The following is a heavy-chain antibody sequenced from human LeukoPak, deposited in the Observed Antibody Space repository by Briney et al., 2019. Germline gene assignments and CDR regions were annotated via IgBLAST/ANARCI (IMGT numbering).Heavy chain of an antibody. CDR1: GFTFSIYS. J-gene: IGHJ4*02. V-gene: IGHV3-21*01. Sequence: GGSLRLSCAASGFTFSIYSMNWVRQAPGKGLEWVSSISSSSSYIYYADSVKGRFTISRDNAKNSLYLQMNSLRAEGTAVYYCARDYYDSRTSFDCWGQGTLVTVSS. CDR3: ARDYYDSRTSFDC. D-gene: IGHD3-22*01. CDR2: ISSSSSYI.